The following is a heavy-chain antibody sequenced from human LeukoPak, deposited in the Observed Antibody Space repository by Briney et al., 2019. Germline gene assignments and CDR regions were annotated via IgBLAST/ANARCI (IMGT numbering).Heavy chain of an antibody. V-gene: IGHV1-18*01. Sequence: ASVKVSCKASGYTFTSYGISWVRQAPGQGLEWMGWISAYNGNTNYAQKLQGRVTMTTDTSTSTVYMELRSLRSDDTAVYYCARDVTTGGWFDPWGQGTLVTVSS. J-gene: IGHJ5*02. CDR1: GYTFTSYG. D-gene: IGHD4-17*01. CDR2: ISAYNGNT. CDR3: ARDVTTGGWFDP.